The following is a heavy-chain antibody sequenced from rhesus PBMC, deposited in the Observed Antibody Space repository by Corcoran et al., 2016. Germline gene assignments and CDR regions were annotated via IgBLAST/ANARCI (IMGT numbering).Heavy chain of an antibody. CDR1: GGSISDSYR. V-gene: IGHV4S10*01. Sequence: QVQLQESGPGVVKPLETLSLTCAVSGGSISDSYRWSWIRQPPGKGLEWIGYIYGSRTSTNYTPSLKSRVTISKDTSKNQFSLKLSAVTAADTAVYYCARASTGSYGLDSWGQGVVVTVSS. J-gene: IGHJ6*01. D-gene: IGHD4-29*01. CDR2: IYGSRTST. CDR3: ARASTGSYGLDS.